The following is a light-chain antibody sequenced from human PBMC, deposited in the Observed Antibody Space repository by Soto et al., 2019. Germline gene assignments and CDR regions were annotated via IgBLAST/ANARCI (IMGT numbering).Light chain of an antibody. Sequence: QSVLTQPASVSGSPGQSITISCTGTSSDVGGYNYVSWCQQHPGKAPKLMIYEVSNRPSGVSNRFSGSKSGNTASLTISGLQAEDKADYYCSSYTSSSTLYVFGSGTKVTVL. CDR3: SSYTSSSTLYV. J-gene: IGLJ1*01. CDR2: EVS. V-gene: IGLV2-14*01. CDR1: SSDVGGYNY.